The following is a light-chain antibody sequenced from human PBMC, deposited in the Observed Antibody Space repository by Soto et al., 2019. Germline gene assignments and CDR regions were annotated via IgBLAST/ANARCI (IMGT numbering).Light chain of an antibody. CDR2: VAS. Sequence: DIQMTQSPYSLYASVGDRVTITCRASQGISNDLAWYQQKVGEVPERLIYVASSLQSGVPSRFSDSGSGTEFTLTISSLQPEDAATYYCLQHSTFPRTFGQGTKV. J-gene: IGKJ1*01. CDR1: QGISND. V-gene: IGKV1-17*01. CDR3: LQHSTFPRT.